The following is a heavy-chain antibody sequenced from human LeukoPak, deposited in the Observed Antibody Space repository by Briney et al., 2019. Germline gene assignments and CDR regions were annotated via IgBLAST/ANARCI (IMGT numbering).Heavy chain of an antibody. D-gene: IGHD3-10*01. CDR2: ISAYNGNT. V-gene: IGHV1-18*04. CDR3: ARMTGYYGLGMDV. CDR1: GYTFTSYG. J-gene: IGHJ6*04. Sequence: ASVKVSCKASGYTFTSYGISWVRQAPGQGLQWMGWISAYNGNTDYARKLQGRVTMTTDTSTSTAYMELRSLRSDDTAVYYCARMTGYYGLGMDVWGKGTTVTVSS.